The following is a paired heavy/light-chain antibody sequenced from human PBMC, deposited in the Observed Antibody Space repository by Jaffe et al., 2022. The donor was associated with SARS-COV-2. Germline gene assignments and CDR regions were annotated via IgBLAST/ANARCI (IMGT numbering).Light chain of an antibody. J-gene: IGLJ3*02. Sequence: QSVLTQPPSVSAAPGQKVTISCSGSSSNIGNNYVSWYQQLPGTAPKLLIYDNNKRPSGIPDRFSGSKSGASATLGITGLQTGDEADYYCGTWDSSLSAGVFGGGTKLTVL. CDR1: SSNIGNNY. CDR3: GTWDSSLSAGV. CDR2: DNN. V-gene: IGLV1-51*01.
Heavy chain of an antibody. J-gene: IGHJ4*02. V-gene: IGHV3-9*01. CDR1: GFTFDDYA. CDR2: ISWNSGSM. D-gene: IGHD3-10*01. CDR3: AKDIYYGSGSSIDY. Sequence: EVQLVESGGGLVQPGRSLRLSCAASGFTFDDYAMHWVRQAPGKGLEWVSGISWNSGSMGYADSVKGRFTISRDNAKNSLYLQMNSLRAEDTALYYCAKDIYYGSGSSIDYWGQGTLVTVSS.